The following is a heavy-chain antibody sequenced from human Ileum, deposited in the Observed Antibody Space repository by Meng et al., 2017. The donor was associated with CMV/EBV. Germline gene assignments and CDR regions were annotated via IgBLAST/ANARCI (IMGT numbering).Heavy chain of an antibody. V-gene: IGHV3-15*07. J-gene: IGHJ5*02. Sequence: FSFSNANMNWVRQAPGKGLEWVGRIKTNAEGGPTEYGAPVNDRFTISRDDSKATLYLQMNSLTTEDTAVYYCANDAGDSSSWARLDPWGQGTLVTVSS. D-gene: IGHD6-13*01. CDR1: FSFSNAN. CDR2: IKTNAEGGPT. CDR3: ANDAGDSSSWARLDP.